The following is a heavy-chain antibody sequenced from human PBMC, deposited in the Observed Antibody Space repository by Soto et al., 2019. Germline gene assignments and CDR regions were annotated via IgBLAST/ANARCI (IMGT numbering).Heavy chain of an antibody. Sequence: AGGSLRLSCAASGFTFSSYAMSWVRQAPGKGLEWVSAISGSGGSTYYADSVKGRFTISRDNSKNTLYLQMNSLRAEDTAVYYCAKDRGSRQSYYYYGMDVWGQGTTVTVSS. J-gene: IGHJ6*02. CDR1: GFTFSSYA. D-gene: IGHD1-26*01. CDR2: ISGSGGST. V-gene: IGHV3-23*01. CDR3: AKDRGSRQSYYYYGMDV.